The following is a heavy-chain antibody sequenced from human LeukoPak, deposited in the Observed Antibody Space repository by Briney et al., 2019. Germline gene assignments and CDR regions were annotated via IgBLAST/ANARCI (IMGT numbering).Heavy chain of an antibody. D-gene: IGHD3-9*01. V-gene: IGHV1-2*02. CDR3: ARDPNMYYDILTGYYRGFHYYYMDV. J-gene: IGHJ6*03. CDR1: GYTFTGYY. CDR2: INPNSGGT. Sequence: ASVKVSCKASGYTFTGYYMHWVRQAPGQGLEWMGWINPNSGGTNYAQKFQGRVTMTRDTSISTAYMELSRLRSDDTAVYYCARDPNMYYDILTGYYRGFHYYYMDVWGKGTTVTVSS.